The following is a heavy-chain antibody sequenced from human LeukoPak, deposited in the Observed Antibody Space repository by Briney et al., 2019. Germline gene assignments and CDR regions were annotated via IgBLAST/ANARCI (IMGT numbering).Heavy chain of an antibody. CDR3: ASSAAIYYYYYYGMDV. CDR1: GFTVSSNY. Sequence: GGSLRLSCAASGFTVSSNYMSWVRQAPEKGLEWVSVIYSGGSTYYADSVKGRFTISRDNSKNTLYLQMNSLRAEDTAVYYCASSAAIYYYYYYGMDVWGQGTTVTVSS. CDR2: IYSGGST. V-gene: IGHV3-53*01. D-gene: IGHD3-3*01. J-gene: IGHJ6*02.